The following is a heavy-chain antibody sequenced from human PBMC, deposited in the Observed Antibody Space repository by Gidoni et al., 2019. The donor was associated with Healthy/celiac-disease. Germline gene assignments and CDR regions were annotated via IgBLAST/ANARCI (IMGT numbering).Heavy chain of an antibody. CDR2: IIPIFGTA. Sequence: QVQLVQSGAEVKKPGSSVKVSCKASGGTFSSYAISWVRQAPGQGLEWMGGIIPIFGTANYAQKFQGRVTITADESTSTAYMELSSLRSEDTAVYYCARGGIAARPGSGYYYYGMDVWGQGTTVTVSS. J-gene: IGHJ6*02. V-gene: IGHV1-69*01. D-gene: IGHD6-6*01. CDR3: ARGGIAARPGSGYYYYGMDV. CDR1: GGTFSSYA.